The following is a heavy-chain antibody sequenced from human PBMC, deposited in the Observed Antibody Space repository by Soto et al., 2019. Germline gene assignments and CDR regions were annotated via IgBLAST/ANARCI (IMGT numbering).Heavy chain of an antibody. V-gene: IGHV5-51*01. CDR2: IYPGDSDT. CDR3: ARHANSYYYMDV. CDR1: WFSLANYL. J-gene: IGHJ6*03. Sequence: GGAPEISRKGSWFSLANYLIGWGGQMPGKGLEWMGIIYPGDSDTRYSPSFQGQVTISADKPISTAYLQWSGLKASDTAMYYCARHANSYYYMDVWGKGTTVTVSS.